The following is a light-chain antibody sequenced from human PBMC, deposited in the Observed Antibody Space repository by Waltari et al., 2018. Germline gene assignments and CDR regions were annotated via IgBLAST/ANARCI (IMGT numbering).Light chain of an antibody. J-gene: IGLJ1*01. V-gene: IGLV1-51*01. CDR3: GTWDNSLSVYV. CDR2: DKY. Sequence: QSVLTQPPSVSAAPGQKVTISCSGGSSNIGRNYVSWYQHLPGTAPKLLIYDKYERPSGIPDRFSGSQSGTSATLGITGLQTGDEADYYCGTWDNSLSVYVFGTGTKVTVL. CDR1: SSNIGRNY.